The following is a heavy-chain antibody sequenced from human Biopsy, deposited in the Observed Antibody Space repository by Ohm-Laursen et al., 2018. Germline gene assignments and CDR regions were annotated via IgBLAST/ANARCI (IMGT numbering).Heavy chain of an antibody. J-gene: IGHJ4*02. CDR1: GGSISSNYYY. CDR2: IYYRGNT. D-gene: IGHD2-15*01. V-gene: IGHV4-39*01. CDR3: ARHGSQGYCTGGSCVDY. Sequence: SDTLSLTCTVSGGSISSNYYYWGWIRQPPGKGLEWIGSIYYRGNTNYNPSLKSRVTISVDTSKNQFSPRLSSATAADTAVFYCARHGSQGYCTGGSCVDYWGQGALVTVSP.